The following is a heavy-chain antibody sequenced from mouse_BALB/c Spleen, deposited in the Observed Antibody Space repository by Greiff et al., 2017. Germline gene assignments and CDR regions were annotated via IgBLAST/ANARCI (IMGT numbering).Heavy chain of an antibody. Sequence: QVQLQQSGAELVKPGASVKLSCKASGYTFTSYYMYWVKQRPGQGLEWIGGINPSNGGTNFNEKFKSKATLTVDKSSSTAYMQLSSLTSEDSAVYYCTRLGLTYAMDYWGQGTSVTVSS. CDR2: INPSNGGT. V-gene: IGHV1S81*02. CDR3: TRLGLTYAMDY. J-gene: IGHJ4*01. D-gene: IGHD4-1*01. CDR1: GYTFTSYY.